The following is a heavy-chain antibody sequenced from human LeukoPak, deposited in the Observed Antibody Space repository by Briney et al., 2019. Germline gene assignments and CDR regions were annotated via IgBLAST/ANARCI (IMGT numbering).Heavy chain of an antibody. CDR2: INPNGGAT. V-gene: IGHV1-2*02. CDR1: GYTFTGYY. Sequence: ASVKVSCKASGYTFTGYYIHWVRQARGQGLEYMGWINPNGGATKSVRKFQGRVTLTRDTSISTAYMELGRLRSDDTAVYYCARYGDCSNGVCYYNYWGQGTLVTVSS. D-gene: IGHD2-8*01. J-gene: IGHJ4*02. CDR3: ARYGDCSNGVCYYNY.